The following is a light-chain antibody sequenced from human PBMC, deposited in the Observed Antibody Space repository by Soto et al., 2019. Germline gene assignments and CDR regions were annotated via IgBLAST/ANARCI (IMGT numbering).Light chain of an antibody. V-gene: IGLV2-11*01. J-gene: IGLJ2*01. CDR3: SSYAGSNNLV. CDR2: DVT. Sequence: QSALTQPRSLSGSPGQSVTISCTGTISDVAGYNYVSWYQHHPGKAPKLLISDVTKRPSWVPDRFSGSKSGSTASLTISELQAEDEADYYCSSYAGSNNLVFGGGTKLTVL. CDR1: ISDVAGYNY.